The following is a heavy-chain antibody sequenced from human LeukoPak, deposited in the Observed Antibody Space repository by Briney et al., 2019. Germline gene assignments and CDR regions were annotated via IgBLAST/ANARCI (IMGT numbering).Heavy chain of an antibody. CDR2: ISSTSSYI. D-gene: IGHD4-23*01. V-gene: IGHV3-21*01. CDR3: ARDRTGQRGTVGY. J-gene: IGHJ4*02. Sequence: PGGSLRLSCAASGFTFTGYTMNWVRQAPGRGLEWVSSISSTSSYIYYADSVKGRFTISRDNAENSLYLQMNSLRVEGTALYYCARDRTGQRGTVGYWGQGTLVTVSS. CDR1: GFTFTGYT.